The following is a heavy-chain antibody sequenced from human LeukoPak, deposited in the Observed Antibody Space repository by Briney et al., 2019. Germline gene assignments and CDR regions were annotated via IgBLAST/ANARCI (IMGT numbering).Heavy chain of an antibody. D-gene: IGHD3-22*01. CDR2: VYTTGNT. J-gene: IGHJ3*02. CDR3: AGDVYYYDSSGYYYGLAFDI. Sequence: SETLSLTCSVSGGSINRGTHYWSWIRQPAGKGLEWIGRVYTTGNTNYNPSLWSRVTISVDTSKNQFSLKLSSVTAADTAVYYCAGDVYYYDSSGYYYGLAFDIWGQGTMVTVSS. CDR1: GGSINRGTHY. V-gene: IGHV4-61*02.